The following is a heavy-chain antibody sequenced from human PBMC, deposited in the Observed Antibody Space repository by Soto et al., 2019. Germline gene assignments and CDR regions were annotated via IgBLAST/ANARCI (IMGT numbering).Heavy chain of an antibody. Sequence: SLTCAVYGGPFSGYYWSRIRQPPGRGLEWIGEINHSGSTNYNPSLKSRVTISVDTSKNQFSLKLSSVTAADTAVYYCARGLTYDFWSGYYPYGMDVWGQGTTVTVSS. CDR2: INHSGST. CDR3: ARGLTYDFWSGYYPYGMDV. V-gene: IGHV4-34*01. J-gene: IGHJ6*02. D-gene: IGHD3-3*01. CDR1: GGPFSGYY.